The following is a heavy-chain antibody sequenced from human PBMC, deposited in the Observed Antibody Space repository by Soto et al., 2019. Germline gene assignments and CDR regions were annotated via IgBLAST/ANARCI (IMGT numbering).Heavy chain of an antibody. J-gene: IGHJ4*02. CDR2: IYHSGST. CDR3: AKRSLRRLRFVETY. D-gene: IGHD3-3*01. CDR1: GDSISNTNW. V-gene: IGHV4-4*02. Sequence: QVQLQESGPGLVRPSGTLSLTCTVSGDSISNTNWWSWVRQPPGKGLEWIGEIYHSGSTNYNPSLKSRVSISVDKSKNQFSLYLTSVTDADTAVYFCAKRSLRRLRFVETYWGQGTLVTVSS.